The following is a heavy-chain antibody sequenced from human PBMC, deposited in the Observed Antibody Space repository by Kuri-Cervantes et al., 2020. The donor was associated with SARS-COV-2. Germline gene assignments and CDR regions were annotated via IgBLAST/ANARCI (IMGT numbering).Heavy chain of an antibody. Sequence: GGSLRLSCAASGFTFSSYSMNWVRQAPGKGLEWVSSISSSSYIYYADSVKGRFTISRDNAKNTLYLQMNSLRAEDTAVYYCAKVVSYRYYYYMDVWGKGTTVTVSS. CDR3: AKVVSYRYYYYMDV. CDR2: ISSSSYI. CDR1: GFTFSSYS. D-gene: IGHD1-26*01. J-gene: IGHJ6*03. V-gene: IGHV3-21*01.